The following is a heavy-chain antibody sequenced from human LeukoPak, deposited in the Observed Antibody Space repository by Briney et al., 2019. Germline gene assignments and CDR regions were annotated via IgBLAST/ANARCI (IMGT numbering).Heavy chain of an antibody. CDR3: ARRQYSGYDFDY. J-gene: IGHJ4*02. V-gene: IGHV5-51*01. Sequence: GESLKISCKGSGYIFTNYWIGWVRQMPGKGLEWMGIIYPRDSDTRYSPSFQGQVTVSADKSISTAYLQWSSLEASDPAMYYCARRQYSGYDFDYWGQGTLVTVSS. D-gene: IGHD5-12*01. CDR1: GYIFTNYW. CDR2: IYPRDSDT.